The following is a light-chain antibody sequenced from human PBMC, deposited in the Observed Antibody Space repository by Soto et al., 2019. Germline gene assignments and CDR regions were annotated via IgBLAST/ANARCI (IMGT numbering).Light chain of an antibody. CDR2: AAS. J-gene: IGKJ3*01. Sequence: DIQLTQSPSFLSASVGDRVTITCRASQGISSYLAWYQQKPGKAPKLLSYAASTLQSGVPSRFSGSISGTEFTLTISSLQPEDFATHYCQQLNSYPLTGGPGTKVDIK. V-gene: IGKV1-9*01. CDR1: QGISSY. CDR3: QQLNSYPLT.